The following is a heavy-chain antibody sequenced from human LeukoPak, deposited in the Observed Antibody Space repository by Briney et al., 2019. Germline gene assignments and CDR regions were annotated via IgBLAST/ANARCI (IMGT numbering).Heavy chain of an antibody. CDR3: ARDVWGSYWFDY. CDR2: IYYSGST. CDR1: GGSISSSSYY. V-gene: IGHV4-39*07. Sequence: SETLSLTCTVSGGSISSSSYYWGWIRQPPGKGLERIGSIYYSGSTYYNPSLKSRVTISVDTSKNQFSLKLSSVTAADTAVYYCARDVWGSYWFDYWGQGTLVTVSS. D-gene: IGHD1-26*01. J-gene: IGHJ4*02.